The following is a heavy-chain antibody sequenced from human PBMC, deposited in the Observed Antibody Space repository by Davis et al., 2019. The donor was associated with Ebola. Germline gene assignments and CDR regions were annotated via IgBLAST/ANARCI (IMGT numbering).Heavy chain of an antibody. V-gene: IGHV1-2*06. CDR1: GYTFTSYG. D-gene: IGHD3-22*01. CDR2: INPNSGGT. Sequence: ASVKVSCKASGYTFTSYGISWVRQAPGQGLEWMGRINPNSGGTNFAQKFQGRVTMSRDTSTSTAYMEMNRLRSDDTAVYFCARGGITMMVVPRDYYYGLDVWGQGTTVTVSS. J-gene: IGHJ6*02. CDR3: ARGGITMMVVPRDYYYGLDV.